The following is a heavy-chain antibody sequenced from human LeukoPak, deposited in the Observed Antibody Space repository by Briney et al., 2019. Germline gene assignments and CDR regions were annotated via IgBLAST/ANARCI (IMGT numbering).Heavy chain of an antibody. V-gene: IGHV5-51*01. CDR3: TCATPYYYGSGSYYTDY. CDR2: IFPGDSDT. CDR1: GYSFTNYW. J-gene: IGHJ4*02. D-gene: IGHD3-10*01. Sequence: GESLKISCKGSGYSFTNYWIGWVRQMPGKGLEWMGIIFPGDSDTRYNPSFQGQVTISADKSISTAYLQWSSLKASDTAMYYCTCATPYYYGSGSYYTDYWGQGTLVTVSS.